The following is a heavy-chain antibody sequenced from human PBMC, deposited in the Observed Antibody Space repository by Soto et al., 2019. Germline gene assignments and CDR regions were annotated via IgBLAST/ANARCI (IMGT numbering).Heavy chain of an antibody. V-gene: IGHV3-33*01. Sequence: PGGSLRLSCAASGFTFSSYGMHWVRQAPGKGLEWVAVIWYDGSNKYYADSVKGRFTISRDNSKNTLYLQMNSLRAEDTAVYYCAREVYSSSSRPFDYWGQGTLVTVSS. CDR2: IWYDGSNK. J-gene: IGHJ4*02. CDR3: AREVYSSSSRPFDY. D-gene: IGHD6-6*01. CDR1: GFTFSSYG.